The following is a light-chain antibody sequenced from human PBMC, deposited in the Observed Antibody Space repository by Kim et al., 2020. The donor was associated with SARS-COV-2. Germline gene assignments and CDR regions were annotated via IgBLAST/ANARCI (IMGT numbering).Light chain of an antibody. CDR3: QQYASSPLT. Sequence: SPGERATRSCRASQSVSSNYLAWYQQRPGQAPRLLIYGASSRATGIPDRFSGTGYGTDFTFTITRLEREDFAVYYCQQYASSPLTFGGGTKVDIK. CDR1: QSVSSNY. J-gene: IGKJ4*01. V-gene: IGKV3-20*01. CDR2: GAS.